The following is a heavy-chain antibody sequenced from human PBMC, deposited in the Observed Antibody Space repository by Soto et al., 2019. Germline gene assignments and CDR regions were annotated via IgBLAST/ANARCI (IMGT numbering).Heavy chain of an antibody. CDR2: ISSSSTI. Sequence: GSLRLSCASSGFTFSDYYMNWVRQAPGKVLEWVSSISSSSTIYYADSVKGRFTISRDNAKNSLYLQMNSLRAEDTAVYYCARESEDLTSNFDYWGQGTLVTVSS. CDR1: GFTFSDYY. V-gene: IGHV3-11*04. J-gene: IGHJ4*02. CDR3: ARESEDLTSNFDY.